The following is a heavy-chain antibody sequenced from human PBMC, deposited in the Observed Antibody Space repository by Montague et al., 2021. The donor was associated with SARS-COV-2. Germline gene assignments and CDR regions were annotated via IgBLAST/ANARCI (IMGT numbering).Heavy chain of an antibody. D-gene: IGHD5-18*01. CDR2: ISSSSSYI. Sequence: SLRLSCAASGFTFSNYNMNWVRQAPGRWLEWVSSISSSSSYIYYADSVKGRFTISRDNAKNSLYLQMNSLRAEDTAVYYCARDFDTAMKWCFDSWGQGILVTVSS. V-gene: IGHV3-21*01. CDR1: GFTFSNYN. CDR3: ARDFDTAMKWCFDS. J-gene: IGHJ4*02.